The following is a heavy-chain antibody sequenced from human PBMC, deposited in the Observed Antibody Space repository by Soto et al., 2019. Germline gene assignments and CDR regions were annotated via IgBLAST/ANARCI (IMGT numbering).Heavy chain of an antibody. J-gene: IGHJ4*02. CDR3: ATHIRGGNRIAAAGSVSY. V-gene: IGHV4-39*01. CDR2: IYYSGST. CDR1: GGSISSSSYY. Sequence: SETLSLTCTVSGGSISSSSYYWGWIRQPPGKGLEWIGSIYYSGSTYYNPSLKSRVTISVNTSKNQFSLKLSSVTAADTAVYYCATHIRGGNRIAAAGSVSYWGQGTLVTVSS. D-gene: IGHD6-13*01.